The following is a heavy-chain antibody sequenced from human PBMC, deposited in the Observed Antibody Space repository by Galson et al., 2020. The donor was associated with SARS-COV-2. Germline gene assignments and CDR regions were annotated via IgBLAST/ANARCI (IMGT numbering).Heavy chain of an antibody. D-gene: IGHD3-22*01. CDR3: ARDSGYKVGATSAFDI. Sequence: SETLSLTCTVSGGSISSNGYYWTWIRQHPGKGLEWIGYIYYSGSAYYSPSLKSRVTISVDTSKNQFSLKLTSVAAADTAVYYWARDSGYKVGATSAFDIWGQGTMVTVSS. CDR2: IYYSGSA. V-gene: IGHV4-31*03. J-gene: IGHJ3*02. CDR1: GGSISSNGYY.